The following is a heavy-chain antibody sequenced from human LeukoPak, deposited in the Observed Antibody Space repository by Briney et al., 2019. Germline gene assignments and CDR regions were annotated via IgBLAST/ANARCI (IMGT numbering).Heavy chain of an antibody. D-gene: IGHD3-3*01. CDR3: AKFYYDFWSGYPTTSAFDI. Sequence: GGSLRLSCAASGFTFSSYAMSWVRQAPGKGLEWVSAISGSGGSTYYADSVKGRFTISRDNSKNTLYLQMNSLRAEDTAVYYCAKFYYDFWSGYPTTSAFDIWGQGTMVTVSS. V-gene: IGHV3-23*01. CDR1: GFTFSSYA. CDR2: ISGSGGST. J-gene: IGHJ3*02.